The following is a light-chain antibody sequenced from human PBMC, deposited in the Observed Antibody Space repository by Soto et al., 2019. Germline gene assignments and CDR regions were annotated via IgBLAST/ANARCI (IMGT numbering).Light chain of an antibody. J-gene: IGKJ5*01. CDR2: DAS. V-gene: IGKV3-11*01. CDR1: QSVGSL. Sequence: EIVLTQSPATLSLSPGERATLSCRARQSVGSLLAWYQQKPCQSPRLLIHDASNRATGTPARFSGSWSGTDFTLTISSLEPEDFAFYYCQQRASWPPITFGQGTRLEIQ. CDR3: QQRASWPPIT.